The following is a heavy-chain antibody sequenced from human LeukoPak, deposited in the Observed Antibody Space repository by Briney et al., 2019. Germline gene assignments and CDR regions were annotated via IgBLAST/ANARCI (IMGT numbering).Heavy chain of an antibody. D-gene: IGHD2-15*01. J-gene: IGHJ6*03. Sequence: PGGSLRLSCAASGFTFSSYSMNWVRQAPGKGLECVSSISSSSSYIYCADSVKGRFTISRDSAKNSLYLQMNSLRAEDTAVYYCARGWGDCSGGSCYYYYYMDVWGKGTTVTVSS. CDR2: ISSSSSYI. CDR1: GFTFSSYS. V-gene: IGHV3-21*01. CDR3: ARGWGDCSGGSCYYYYYMDV.